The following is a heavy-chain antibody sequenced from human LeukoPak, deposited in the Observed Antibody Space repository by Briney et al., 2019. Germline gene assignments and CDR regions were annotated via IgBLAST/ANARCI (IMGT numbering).Heavy chain of an antibody. V-gene: IGHV3-53*01. CDR1: GFTFSSYW. Sequence: PGGSLRLSCAASGFTFSSYWMHWVRQAPGKGLEWVSVIYSGGSTYYADSVKGRFTISRDNSKNTLYPQMNSLRAEDTAVYYCARERPVVVVPAAMPDWYFDLWGRGTLVTVSS. J-gene: IGHJ2*01. CDR2: IYSGGST. CDR3: ARERPVVVVPAAMPDWYFDL. D-gene: IGHD2-2*01.